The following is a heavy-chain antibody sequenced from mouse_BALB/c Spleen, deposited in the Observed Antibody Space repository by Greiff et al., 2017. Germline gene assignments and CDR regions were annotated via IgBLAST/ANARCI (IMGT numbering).Heavy chain of an antibody. CDR2: INSNGGST. D-gene: IGHD2-14*01. J-gene: IGHJ2*01. CDR1: GFTFSSYG. V-gene: IGHV5-6-3*01. CDR3: AREGDYRFLYYFDY. Sequence: EVQGVESGGGLVQPGGSLKLSCAASGFTFSSYGMSWVRQTPDKRLELVATINSNGGSTYYPDSVKGRFTISRDNAKNTLYLQMSSLKSEDTAMYYCAREGDYRFLYYFDYWGQGTTLTVSS.